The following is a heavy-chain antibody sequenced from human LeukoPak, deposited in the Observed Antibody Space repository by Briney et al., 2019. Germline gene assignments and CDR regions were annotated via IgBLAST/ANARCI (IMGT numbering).Heavy chain of an antibody. CDR2: VYDSGYT. CDR3: ARGFRGSSDAFDI. CDR1: GGSLRRHY. Sequence: PSETLSLTCSVPGGSLRRHYWIWIRQPPGKGLEWIGYVYDSGYTRFHPSLNSRVAISEDTSRNQFSLSLRSVTAADTALYYCARGFRGSSDAFDIWGQGTVVTVSS. V-gene: IGHV4-59*11. J-gene: IGHJ3*02. D-gene: IGHD6-6*01.